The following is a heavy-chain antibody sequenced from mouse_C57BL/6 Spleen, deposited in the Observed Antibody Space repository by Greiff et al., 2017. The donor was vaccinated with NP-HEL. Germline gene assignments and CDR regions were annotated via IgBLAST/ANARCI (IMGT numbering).Heavy chain of an antibody. J-gene: IGHJ2*01. CDR3: ARHEGGYGSSENYFDY. CDR2: FYPGSGSI. Sequence: QVQLKESGAELVKPGASVKLSCKASGYTFTEYTIHWVKQRSGQGLEWIGWFYPGSGSIKYNEKFKDKATLTADKSSSTVYMELSRLTSEDSAVYFCARHEGGYGSSENYFDYWGQGTTLTVSS. CDR1: GYTFTEYT. V-gene: IGHV1-62-2*01. D-gene: IGHD1-1*01.